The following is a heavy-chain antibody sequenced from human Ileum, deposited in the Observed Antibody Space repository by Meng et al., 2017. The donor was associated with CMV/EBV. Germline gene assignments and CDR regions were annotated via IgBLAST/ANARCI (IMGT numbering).Heavy chain of an antibody. CDR3: ASLGDYGAP. CDR2: ILYDGSNK. Sequence: QVQLVESGGGVVRPGRSLRLSCTASGFTFSSYAMHWVRQAPGKGLEWVAVILYDGSNKYYADSVEGRFTISRDNSKNTLYLQMTSLRPEDTAVYYCASLGDYGAPWGQGTLVTVSS. D-gene: IGHD4-17*01. CDR1: GFTFSSYA. J-gene: IGHJ5*02. V-gene: IGHV3-30-3*01.